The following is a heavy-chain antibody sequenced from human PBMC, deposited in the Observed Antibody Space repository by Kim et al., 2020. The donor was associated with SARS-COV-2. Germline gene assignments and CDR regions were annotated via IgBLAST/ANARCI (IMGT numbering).Heavy chain of an antibody. V-gene: IGHV4-39*01. D-gene: IGHD3-10*01. J-gene: IGHJ4*02. CDR3: ARHLMVQGVMFDY. Sequence: YNPSPKSRVNISVDTSKNQFSLKLSSVTAADTAVYYCARHLMVQGVMFDYWGQGTLVTVSS.